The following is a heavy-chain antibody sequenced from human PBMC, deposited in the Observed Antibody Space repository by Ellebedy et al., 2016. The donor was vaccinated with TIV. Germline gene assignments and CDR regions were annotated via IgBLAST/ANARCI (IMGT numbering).Heavy chain of an antibody. Sequence: MPSETLSLTCTVSGGSVDNSAHYWTCVRQPPGQGLQWIANIYYSWSTYYNPSLKSRVTISLNTSKNQFSLRLTSVTAADTAVYYCAIDPIVGPTPYYFDSWGQGTLVTVSS. CDR2: IYYSWST. CDR3: AIDPIVGPTPYYFDS. J-gene: IGHJ4*02. CDR1: GGSVDNSAHY. V-gene: IGHV4-39*07. D-gene: IGHD1-26*01.